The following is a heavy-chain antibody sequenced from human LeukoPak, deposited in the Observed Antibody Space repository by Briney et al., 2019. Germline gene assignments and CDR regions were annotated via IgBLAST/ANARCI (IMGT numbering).Heavy chain of an antibody. J-gene: IGHJ5*02. CDR1: GYTFTGYY. CDR2: INPNSGGT. D-gene: IGHD3-16*01. Sequence: ASVKVSCKASGYTFTGYYMHWVRQAPGQGLEWMGWINPNSGGTNYAQKFQGRVTMTRDTSISTAYMELSSLTSEDTAVYYCAIGKLASRWGSWFDPWGQGTLVTVSS. CDR3: AIGKLASRWGSWFDP. V-gene: IGHV1-2*02.